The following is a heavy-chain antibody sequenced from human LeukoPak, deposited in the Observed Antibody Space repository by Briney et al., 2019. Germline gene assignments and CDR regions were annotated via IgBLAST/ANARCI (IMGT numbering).Heavy chain of an antibody. Sequence: GGSLRLSCAASGFTFSSYSMNWVRKAPGKGLEWVSSISSSSSYIYYADSVRGRFTISRDNAKNSLYLQMNSLRAEDTAVYYCARDPTGTTGYWGQGTLVTVSS. D-gene: IGHD1-7*01. J-gene: IGHJ4*02. V-gene: IGHV3-21*01. CDR3: ARDPTGTTGY. CDR1: GFTFSSYS. CDR2: ISSSSSYI.